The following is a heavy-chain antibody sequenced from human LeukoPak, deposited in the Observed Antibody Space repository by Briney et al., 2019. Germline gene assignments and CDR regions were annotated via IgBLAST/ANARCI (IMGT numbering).Heavy chain of an antibody. CDR1: GFKFEDFT. V-gene: IGHV3-43*01. J-gene: IGHJ4*02. CDR3: ARGRPIPY. D-gene: IGHD2-21*01. Sequence: GGSLRLSCAASGFKFEDFTMHWLRQAPGKGLEWVSLITWDGVRTWYADSVQGRFTISRDNSKNSLYLQMNSLRAEDTAVYYCARGRPIPYWGQGTLVTVSS. CDR2: ITWDGVRT.